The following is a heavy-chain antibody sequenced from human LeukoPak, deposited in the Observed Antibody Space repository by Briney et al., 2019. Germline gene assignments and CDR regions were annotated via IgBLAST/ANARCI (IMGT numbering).Heavy chain of an antibody. CDR3: TGGYSSSWPNDY. J-gene: IGHJ4*02. D-gene: IGHD6-13*01. CDR2: IKSKTDGGTT. V-gene: IGHV3-15*01. CDR1: GGSISSHF. Sequence: ETLSLTCTVSGGSISSHFWSWVRQAPGKGLEWVGRIKSKTDGGTTDYAAPVKGRFTISRDDSKNTLYLQMNSLKTEDTAVYYCTGGYSSSWPNDYWGQGTLVTVSS.